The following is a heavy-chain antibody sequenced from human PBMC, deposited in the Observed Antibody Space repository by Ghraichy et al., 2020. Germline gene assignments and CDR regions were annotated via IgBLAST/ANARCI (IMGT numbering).Heavy chain of an antibody. CDR2: IIPLLGIA. D-gene: IGHD5-18*01. J-gene: IGHJ4*02. V-gene: IGHV1-69*02. CDR1: GGTFSSYT. CDR3: ARDDRGYSYGYYRDY. Sequence: SVKVSCKASGGTFSSYTISWVRQAPGQGLEWMGRIIPLLGIANYAQKFQGRVTITADNSTSTAYMELSSLRAEATAVYYCARDDRGYSYGYYRDYWGQGTLVTVSS.